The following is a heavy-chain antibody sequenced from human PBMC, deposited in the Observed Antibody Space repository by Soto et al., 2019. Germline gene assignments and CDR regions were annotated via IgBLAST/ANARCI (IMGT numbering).Heavy chain of an antibody. Sequence: ASVKVSCKASGYTFTSYGISWVRQAPGQGLEWMGWISAYNGNTNYAQKLQGRVTMTTDTSTSTAYMELRSLRSDDTAVYYCARGPYSSGRYNPVDYWGQGTLVTVSS. J-gene: IGHJ4*02. V-gene: IGHV1-18*01. CDR2: ISAYNGNT. CDR1: GYTFTSYG. CDR3: ARGPYSSGRYNPVDY. D-gene: IGHD6-19*01.